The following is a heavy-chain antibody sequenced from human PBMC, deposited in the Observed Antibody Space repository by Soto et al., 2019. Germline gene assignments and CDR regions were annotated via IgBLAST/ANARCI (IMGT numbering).Heavy chain of an antibody. Sequence: QVQLQESGPGLVKPSETLSLTCTVSGGSISTDYWSWIRQPPGKRLEYIGFIYYGGSTNYTPSLESRVPISPDTSKNPFSLKLSSVTAADTAVYYCASGQWFVRGYGMDVWGRGTTVTVS. D-gene: IGHD3-10*01. CDR1: GGSISTDY. CDR2: IYYGGST. CDR3: ASGQWFVRGYGMDV. V-gene: IGHV4-59*01. J-gene: IGHJ6*02.